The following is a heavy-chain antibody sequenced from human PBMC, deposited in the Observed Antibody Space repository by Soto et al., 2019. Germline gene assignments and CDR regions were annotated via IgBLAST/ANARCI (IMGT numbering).Heavy chain of an antibody. Sequence: QVQLQQWGAGLLKPSETLSLTCAVYGGSFSGYYWSWIRQPPGKGLEWIGEINHSGSTNYNPSLKSRVTISVDTSKNQFSLKLSSVAAADTAVYYCAISGRRYDYIWGSYRLFDYWGQGTLLTVSS. D-gene: IGHD3-16*02. V-gene: IGHV4-34*01. CDR3: AISGRRYDYIWGSYRLFDY. CDR2: INHSGST. J-gene: IGHJ4*02. CDR1: GGSFSGYY.